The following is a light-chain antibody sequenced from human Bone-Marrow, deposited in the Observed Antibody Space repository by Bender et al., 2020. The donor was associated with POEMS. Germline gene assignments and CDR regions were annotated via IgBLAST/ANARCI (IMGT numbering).Light chain of an antibody. CDR2: DDG. Sequence: SYVLTQPPSVSVAPGQTARIACGGNIVTTSVHWYQHKPGQAPVFIVSDDGDGPSGIPERFSGSSSGTPVTLTISGVQAEDEADYYCQSVDSSGASVVFGGGTKLTVL. V-gene: IGLV3-25*03. CDR1: IVTTSV. J-gene: IGLJ2*01. CDR3: QSVDSSGASVV.